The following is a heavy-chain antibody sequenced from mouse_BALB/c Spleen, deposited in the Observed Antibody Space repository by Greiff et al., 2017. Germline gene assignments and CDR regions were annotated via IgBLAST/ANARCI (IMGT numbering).Heavy chain of an antibody. V-gene: IGHV7-3*02. CDR1: GFTFTDYY. J-gene: IGHJ2*01. D-gene: IGHD6-1*01. Sequence: EVQLVESGGGLVQPGGSLRLSCATSGFTFTDYYMRWVRQPPGKALEWLGFIRNKANGYTTEYSASVKGRFTISRDNSQSILYLQMNTLRAEDSATYYGARSQPPDLADYWGQGTTLTVSS. CDR2: IRNKANGYTT. CDR3: ARSQPPDLADY.